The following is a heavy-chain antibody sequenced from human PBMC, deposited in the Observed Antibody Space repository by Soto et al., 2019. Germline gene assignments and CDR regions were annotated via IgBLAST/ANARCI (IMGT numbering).Heavy chain of an antibody. Sequence: GGSLRLSCAASGFNFNTYAMSWVRQAPGKGLEWVSGISGGGGSIHYVDSVKGRFTISRDNSKSTLYLQMSSLRGEDTAVYYCAKGKSSNYVSHAFDVWGQGTMVTVSS. V-gene: IGHV3-23*01. CDR1: GFNFNTYA. CDR3: AKGKSSNYVSHAFDV. J-gene: IGHJ3*01. CDR2: ISGGGGSI. D-gene: IGHD3-10*02.